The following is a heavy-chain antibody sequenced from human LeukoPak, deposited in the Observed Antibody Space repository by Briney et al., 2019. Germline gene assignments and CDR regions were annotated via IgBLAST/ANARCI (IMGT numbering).Heavy chain of an antibody. Sequence: SQTLSLTCAISGDSVSSYSAAWNWIRQSPSRGLEWLGRTYYRSKWYNQYAVSVKSRIIINPDTSKNQFSLQLNSVTPEDTAVYYCARDRSTAARDENYFDYWGRGTLVTVSS. J-gene: IGHJ4*02. CDR2: TYYRSKWYN. V-gene: IGHV6-1*01. CDR1: GDSVSSYSAA. D-gene: IGHD6-6*01. CDR3: ARDRSTAARDENYFDY.